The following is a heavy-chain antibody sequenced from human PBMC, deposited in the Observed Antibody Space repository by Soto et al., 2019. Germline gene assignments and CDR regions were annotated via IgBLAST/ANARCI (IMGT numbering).Heavy chain of an antibody. D-gene: IGHD1-7*01. CDR2: INPSRGSA. CDR1: GYTFFKYF. J-gene: IGHJ4*03. CDR3: ARPLIGNTIDL. V-gene: IGHV1-46*01. Sequence: ASVKVSCKASGYTFFKYFIHWVRQAPGQGLEWIGIINPSRGSATYGPIFQGRVSLTTDMPTSTVYMELSSLRSEDTAIYYCARPLIGNTIDLWGHGTLVTVSS.